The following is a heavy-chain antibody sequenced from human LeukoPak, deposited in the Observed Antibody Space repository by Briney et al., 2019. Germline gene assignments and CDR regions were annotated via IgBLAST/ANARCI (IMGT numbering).Heavy chain of an antibody. Sequence: GGSLRLSCAASGFTFSSYGMPWVRQAPGKGLEWVAVISYDGSNKYYADSVKGRFTISRDNSKNTLYLQMNSLRAEDTAVYYCAKDMFTMIVVVTASDYWGQGTLVTVSS. CDR3: AKDMFTMIVVVTASDY. CDR2: ISYDGSNK. CDR1: GFTFSSYG. J-gene: IGHJ4*02. V-gene: IGHV3-30*18. D-gene: IGHD3-22*01.